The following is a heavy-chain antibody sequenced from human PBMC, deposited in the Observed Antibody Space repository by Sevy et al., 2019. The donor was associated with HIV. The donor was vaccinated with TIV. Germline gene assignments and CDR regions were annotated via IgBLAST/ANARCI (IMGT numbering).Heavy chain of an antibody. CDR3: ARITQGGTIFSGMDV. Sequence: GGSLRLSCAASGFTFSRYALHWVRQAPGKGLEWVAVISYDGSNKYSADSVKGRFTISRDNSKNTLNLQMNSLRGEDTAVYDCARITQGGTIFSGMDVWGQGTTVTVSS. CDR2: ISYDGSNK. CDR1: GFTFSRYA. D-gene: IGHD3-9*01. J-gene: IGHJ6*02. V-gene: IGHV3-30*04.